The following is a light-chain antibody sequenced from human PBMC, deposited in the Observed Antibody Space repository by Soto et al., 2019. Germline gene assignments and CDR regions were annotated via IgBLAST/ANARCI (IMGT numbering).Light chain of an antibody. CDR2: GAS. CDR1: QSVSSSY. J-gene: IGKJ3*01. Sequence: IVITQSPATLSVSPVEISTLSCRASQSVSSSYLAWYQQKPGQAPRLLIYGASIRATGIPDRFGGSGSGTDFTLTISRLETEDFAVYYCHQHGDSPLFGPGTKVDIK. CDR3: HQHGDSPL. V-gene: IGKV3-20*01.